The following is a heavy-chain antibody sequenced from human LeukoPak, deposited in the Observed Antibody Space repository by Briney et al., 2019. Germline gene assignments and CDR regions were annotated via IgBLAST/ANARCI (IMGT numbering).Heavy chain of an antibody. V-gene: IGHV1-69*04. J-gene: IGHJ3*02. CDR3: AREGKGYYGSSGDAFDI. Sequence: ASVKVSCKASGGTFSSYTISWVRQAPGQGLEWMGRIIPILGIANYAQKFQGRVTITADKSTSTAYMELSSLRSEDTAVYYCAREGKGYYGSSGDAFDIWGQGTMVTVSS. CDR1: GGTFSSYT. CDR2: IIPILGIA. D-gene: IGHD3-10*01.